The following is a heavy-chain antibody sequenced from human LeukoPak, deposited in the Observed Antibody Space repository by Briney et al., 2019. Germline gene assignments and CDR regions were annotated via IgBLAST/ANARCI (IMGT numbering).Heavy chain of an antibody. CDR1: GFTFSSYD. J-gene: IGHJ6*02. D-gene: IGHD2-15*01. CDR3: ARERVYCSGGSCYPYGMDV. Sequence: GGSLRLSCAAPGFTFSSYDMYWVRQTTRKGLEWVSAIGTAGDTNYPGSVKGRFTISRENAKNSLYLQMNSLRAEDTAVYYCARERVYCSGGSCYPYGMDVWGQGTTVTVSS. CDR2: IGTAGDT. V-gene: IGHV3-13*01.